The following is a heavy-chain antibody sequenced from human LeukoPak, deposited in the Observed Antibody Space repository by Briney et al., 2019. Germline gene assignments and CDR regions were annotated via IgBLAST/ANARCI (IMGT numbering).Heavy chain of an antibody. CDR1: GFTFSSYA. D-gene: IGHD4-17*01. CDR3: SRDDYGDPNHDY. Sequence: PGGSLRLSCAASGFTFSSYAMSWVRQAPGKGLEWVSAISGSGGSTYYADSVKGRFTISRDNSKNTLYLQMNSLRAEDTAVYYCSRDDYGDPNHDYWGQGTLVTVSS. V-gene: IGHV3-23*01. CDR2: ISGSGGST. J-gene: IGHJ4*02.